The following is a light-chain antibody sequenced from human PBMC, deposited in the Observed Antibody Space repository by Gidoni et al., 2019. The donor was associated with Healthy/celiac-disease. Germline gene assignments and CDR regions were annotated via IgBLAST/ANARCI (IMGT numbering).Light chain of an antibody. V-gene: IGKV3-20*01. CDR2: GAS. CDR3: QQYGSSPRT. J-gene: IGKJ1*01. CDR1: QSVSSSY. Sequence: EIVLTQSPGTLSLSPGERATLSCRASQSVSSSYLAWYQQKPGQAPRLLIYGASSRATGIPDRFSASGSGTDFTLTISRLEPEDFAVYYFQQYGSSPRTFGQGTKVEIK.